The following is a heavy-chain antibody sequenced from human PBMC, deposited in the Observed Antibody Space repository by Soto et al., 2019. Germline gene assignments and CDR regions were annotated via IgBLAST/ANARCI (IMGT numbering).Heavy chain of an antibody. Sequence: QVQLVQSGAEVKKPGASVKVSCKASGYTFTSYGISWVRQAPGQGLEWMGWISAYNGNTIYAQKVQGRVSMTPDTSTRTAYMEMRSLRSDDTAVYHCARVKYDNGHAFDVWGQGTMVTVSS. V-gene: IGHV1-18*01. CDR3: ARVKYDNGHAFDV. D-gene: IGHD3-22*01. J-gene: IGHJ3*01. CDR2: ISAYNGNT. CDR1: GYTFTSYG.